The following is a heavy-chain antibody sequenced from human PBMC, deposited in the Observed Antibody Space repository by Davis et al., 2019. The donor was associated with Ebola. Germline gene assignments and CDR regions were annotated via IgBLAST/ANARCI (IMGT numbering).Heavy chain of an antibody. CDR3: ARSPRGGGYGMDV. D-gene: IGHD3-16*01. CDR2: INPNSGGT. J-gene: IGHJ6*02. V-gene: IGHV1-2*04. CDR1: GYTFTGYY. Sequence: ASVKVSCKASGYTFTGYYMHWVRQAPGQGLEWMGWINPNSGGTNYAQKFQGWVTMTRDTSISTAYMELSRLRSDDTAVYYCARSPRGGGYGMDVWGQGTTVTVSS.